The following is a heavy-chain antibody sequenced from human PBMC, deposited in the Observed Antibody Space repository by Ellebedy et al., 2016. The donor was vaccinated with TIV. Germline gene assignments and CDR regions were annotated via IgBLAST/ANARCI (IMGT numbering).Heavy chain of an antibody. V-gene: IGHV4-59*01. CDR3: ARDLGRYGMDV. Sequence: MPSETLSLTCSVSGGSITSYYWTWIRHPPGQGLDWIGDIHHSGNSHIHPSLKSRVTLSLDTSKNQFSLDLSSVTAADTATYYCARDLGRYGMDVWGQGTTVTVSS. CDR2: IHHSGNS. J-gene: IGHJ6*02. CDR1: GGSITSYY.